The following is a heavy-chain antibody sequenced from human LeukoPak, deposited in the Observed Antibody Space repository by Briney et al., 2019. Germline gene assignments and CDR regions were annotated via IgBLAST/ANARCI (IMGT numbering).Heavy chain of an antibody. Sequence: GGSLRLSCAASGFTFSSYAMHWVRQAPGKGLEWVAVISYDGSNKYYADSVKGRFTTSRDNSKNTLYLQMNSLRAEDTAVYYCARVGFDYWGQGTLVTVSS. J-gene: IGHJ4*02. CDR2: ISYDGSNK. CDR3: ARVGFDY. V-gene: IGHV3-30-3*01. CDR1: GFTFSSYA.